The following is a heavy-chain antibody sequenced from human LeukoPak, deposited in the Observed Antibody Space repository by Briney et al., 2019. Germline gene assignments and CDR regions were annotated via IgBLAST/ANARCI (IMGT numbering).Heavy chain of an antibody. CDR2: FDPEDGET. J-gene: IGHJ4*02. CDR1: GYTLTELS. CDR3: AGGPESELLTFDY. V-gene: IGHV1-24*01. D-gene: IGHD1-26*01. Sequence: ASVKVSCKVSGYTLTELSMHWVRQAPGKGLEWMGGFDPEDGETIYAQKFQGRVTITTDESTSTAYMELSSLRSEDTAVYYCAGGPESELLTFDYWGQGTLVTVSS.